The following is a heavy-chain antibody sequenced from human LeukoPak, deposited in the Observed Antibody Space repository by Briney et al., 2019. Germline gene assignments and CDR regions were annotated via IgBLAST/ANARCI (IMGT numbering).Heavy chain of an antibody. Sequence: SETLSLTCAVYGGSFSGYYWSWIRQPPGKGLEWIGRIFTSGSTNYNPSLKSRVTMSVDTSKNQFSLQLSSVTAADTAVYYCARGSNGMGVWGQGTTVIVSS. J-gene: IGHJ6*02. CDR2: IFTSGST. CDR1: GGSFSGYY. CDR3: ARGSNGMGV. V-gene: IGHV4-59*10.